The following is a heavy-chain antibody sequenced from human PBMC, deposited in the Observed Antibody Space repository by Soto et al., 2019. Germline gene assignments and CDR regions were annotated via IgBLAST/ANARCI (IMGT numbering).Heavy chain of an antibody. J-gene: IGHJ6*02. Sequence: QVQLQESGPGLVKPSQTLSLTCTVSGGSISSGGYYWSWIRQHPGKGLEWIGYIYYSGSTYYNPSLKSRVTISVDTSKNQFSLKLSSVTAADTAVYYCAIDAGLEQQLVFSYGMDVWGQGTTVTVSS. CDR3: AIDAGLEQQLVFSYGMDV. CDR1: GGSISSGGYY. CDR2: IYYSGST. D-gene: IGHD6-13*01. V-gene: IGHV4-31*03.